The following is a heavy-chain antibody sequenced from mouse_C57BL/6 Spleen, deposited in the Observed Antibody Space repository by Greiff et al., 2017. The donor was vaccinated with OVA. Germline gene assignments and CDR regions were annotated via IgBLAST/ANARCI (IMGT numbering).Heavy chain of an antibody. CDR1: GYTFTSYW. CDR2: IHPNSGST. Sequence: QVQLQQSGAELVKPGASVKLSCKASGYTFTSYWMHWVKQRPGQGLEWIGMIHPNSGSTNYNEKFKSKATLTVDKSSSTAYMQLSSLTSEDSAVYYCARPITTVVPFDYWGQGTTLTVSS. V-gene: IGHV1-64*01. CDR3: ARPITTVVPFDY. J-gene: IGHJ2*01. D-gene: IGHD1-1*01.